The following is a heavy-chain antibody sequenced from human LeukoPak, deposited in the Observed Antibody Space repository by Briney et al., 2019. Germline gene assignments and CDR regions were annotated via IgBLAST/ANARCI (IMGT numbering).Heavy chain of an antibody. CDR3: ARDHRERLVYAIEPCYYYYYGMDV. Sequence: GGSPRLSCEASGFTFSSHSMNWVRQAPGKGLEWVSHISSIGDTIYYADSVKGRFTISRDNSKNTLYHQMNSLRAEDTAVYYCARDHRERLVYAIEPCYYYYYGMDVWGQGTTVTVSS. CDR1: GFTFSSHS. V-gene: IGHV3-48*01. J-gene: IGHJ6*02. CDR2: ISSIGDTI. D-gene: IGHD2-8*01.